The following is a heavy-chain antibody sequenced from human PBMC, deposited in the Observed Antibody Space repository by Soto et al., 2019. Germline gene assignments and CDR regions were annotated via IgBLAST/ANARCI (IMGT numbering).Heavy chain of an antibody. J-gene: IGHJ4*02. D-gene: IGHD2-15*01. V-gene: IGHV1-69*02. CDR1: GGTFSSYT. Sequence: QVQLVQSGAEVKKPGSSVKVSCKASGGTFSSYTISWVRQAPGQGLEWMGRIIPILGIANYAQKFQGRVTITADKSTSTAYMELSSLRSEDTAVYYCARGGCSGGSCYHTVDRDFDYWGQGTLVTVSS. CDR2: IIPILGIA. CDR3: ARGGCSGGSCYHTVDRDFDY.